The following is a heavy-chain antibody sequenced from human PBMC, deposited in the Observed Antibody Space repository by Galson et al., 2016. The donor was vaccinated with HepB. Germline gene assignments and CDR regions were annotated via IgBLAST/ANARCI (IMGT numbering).Heavy chain of an antibody. CDR2: TYYRSKWYY. Sequence: CAISGDSVSGTTIAWNWIRHSPSRGLEWLGRTYYRSKWYYDYAGSVKSRITINPDTSRNQFSLQLNSVTPEDTAVYYCASDGYTSGWHGAFEIWGKGTMVTVAS. CDR3: ASDGYTSGWHGAFEI. V-gene: IGHV6-1*01. CDR1: GDSVSGTTIA. J-gene: IGHJ3*02. D-gene: IGHD6-19*01.